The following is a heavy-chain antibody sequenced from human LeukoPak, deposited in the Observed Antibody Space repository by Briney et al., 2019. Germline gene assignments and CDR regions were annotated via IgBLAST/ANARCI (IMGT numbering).Heavy chain of an antibody. V-gene: IGHV1-69*04. CDR2: IIPIRAMA. CDR1: RYTFTGSY. CDR3: ARGNGDHAGYFDN. J-gene: IGHJ4*02. Sequence: SVKVSCMASRYTFTGSYIHWVRPASGDGGEWMGRIIPIRAMAIYAQEFQGRATLTADKSTSTAYLEMSSLRSADTAVYFCARGNGDHAGYFDNWGQGTLFTASS. D-gene: IGHD4-17*01.